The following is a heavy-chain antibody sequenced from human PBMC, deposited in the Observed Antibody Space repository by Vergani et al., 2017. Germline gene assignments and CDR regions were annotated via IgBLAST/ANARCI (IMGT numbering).Heavy chain of an antibody. CDR1: GYTFTSYY. J-gene: IGHJ6*02. V-gene: IGHV1-46*01. Sequence: QVQLVQSGAEVKKPGASVKVSCKASGYTFTSYYMHWVRQAPGQGLEWMGIINPSGGSTNYAQKFQGRVTVTRDTSTSTVYMELSSLRSEDTAVYYCARGGTRFLEWPRYYYYGMDVWGQGTTVTVSS. CDR3: ARGGTRFLEWPRYYYYGMDV. CDR2: INPSGGST. D-gene: IGHD3-3*01.